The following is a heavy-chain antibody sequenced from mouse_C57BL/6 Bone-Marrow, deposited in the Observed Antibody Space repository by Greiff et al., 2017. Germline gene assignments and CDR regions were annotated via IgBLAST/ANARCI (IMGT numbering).Heavy chain of an antibody. D-gene: IGHD1-1*01. Sequence: VQLQQSGAELVRPGASVKLSCTASGFNIKDDYMHWVKQRPEQGLEWIGWIDPANGDTEYAPKFQGKATITVDTSSNTAYLQLSSLTSEDTAVYCWTTLTTVVATDDAIDYWGQGTSVTVSS. CDR1: GFNIKDDY. V-gene: IGHV14-4*01. J-gene: IGHJ4*01. CDR2: IDPANGDT. CDR3: TTLTTVVATDDAIDY.